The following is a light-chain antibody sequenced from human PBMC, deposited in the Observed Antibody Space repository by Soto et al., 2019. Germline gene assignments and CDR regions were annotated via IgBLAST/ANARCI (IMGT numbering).Light chain of an antibody. Sequence: DIQMTQSPSSLSASVGDRITITCRPSQSISIYLNWYQQRPGNAPKLLIYAASRLQSGVPSRFSGSGSGTNFTLTISSLQREDFATYYCQQSHSTPPLTFGGGTKVELE. CDR1: QSISIY. CDR2: AAS. J-gene: IGKJ4*01. V-gene: IGKV1-39*01. CDR3: QQSHSTPPLT.